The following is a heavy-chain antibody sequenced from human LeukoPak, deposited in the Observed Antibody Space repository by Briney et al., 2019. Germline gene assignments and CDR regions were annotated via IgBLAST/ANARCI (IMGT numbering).Heavy chain of an antibody. J-gene: IGHJ5*02. D-gene: IGHD1-20*01. CDR3: ARDSITGSTRWFDP. Sequence: SETLSLTCAVYGGSFSGYYRSWIRQPPGKGLEWIGEINHSGSTNYNPSLKSRVTISVDTSKNQFSLKLSSVTAADTAVYYCARDSITGSTRWFDPWGQGTLVTVSS. CDR2: INHSGST. CDR1: GGSFSGYY. V-gene: IGHV4-34*01.